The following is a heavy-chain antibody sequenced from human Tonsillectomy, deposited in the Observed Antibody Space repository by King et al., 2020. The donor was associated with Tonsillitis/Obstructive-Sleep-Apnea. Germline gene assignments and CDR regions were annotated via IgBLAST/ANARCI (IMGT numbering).Heavy chain of an antibody. Sequence: VQLVQSGAEVKKPGSSVKVSCKASGGTFSSYANSWVRQAHGQGLEWMGGIIPIFGTANHAQKFQGRVTITADESTSTAYMELSSLGSEDTAVYYCARIVDTAPGYYFDYWGQGTLVTVSS. J-gene: IGHJ4*02. V-gene: IGHV1-69*01. D-gene: IGHD5-18*01. CDR1: GGTFSSYA. CDR3: ARIVDTAPGYYFDY. CDR2: IIPIFGTA.